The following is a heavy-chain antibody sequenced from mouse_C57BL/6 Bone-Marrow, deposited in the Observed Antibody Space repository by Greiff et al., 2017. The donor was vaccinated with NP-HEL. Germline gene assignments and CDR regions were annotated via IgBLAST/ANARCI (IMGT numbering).Heavy chain of an antibody. D-gene: IGHD1-3*01. CDR2: INPSSGYT. J-gene: IGHJ2*01. Sequence: QVHVKQSGAELAKPGASVKLSCKASGYTFTSYWMHWVKQRPGRGLEWIGYINPSSGYTKYNQKFKDKATLTADKSSSTAYMQLSSLTYEDSAVYYCARSCYKGGYFDYWGQGTTLTVSS. CDR1: GYTFTSYW. CDR3: ARSCYKGGYFDY. V-gene: IGHV1-7*01.